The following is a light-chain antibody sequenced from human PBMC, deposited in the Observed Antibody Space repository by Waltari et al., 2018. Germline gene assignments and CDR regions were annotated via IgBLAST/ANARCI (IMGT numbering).Light chain of an antibody. CDR3: QSTDSNGTYLYV. CDR2: KEM. Sequence: SYELTQPPSVSVSPGQTARITCSGDALPKQYGYWYQKKAGQAPALVIKKEMERPSGIPERFSGSSSGSTVTLTITGVQAEDEADYYCQSTDSNGTYLYVFGSGTKVTVL. V-gene: IGLV3-25*03. J-gene: IGLJ1*01. CDR1: ALPKQY.